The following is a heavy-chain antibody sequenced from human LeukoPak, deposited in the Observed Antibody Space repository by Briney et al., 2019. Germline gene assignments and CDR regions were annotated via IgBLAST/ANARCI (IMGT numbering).Heavy chain of an antibody. J-gene: IGHJ3*02. V-gene: IGHV4-59*01. Sequence: ASETLSLTCTVSGGSISSYYWSWIRQPPGKGLEWIGYIYYSGSTNYNPSLKSRVTISVDTSKNQFSLKLSSVTAADTAVYYCARRLVQSAFDIRGQGTMVTVSS. CDR1: GGSISSYY. CDR3: ARRLVQSAFDI. CDR2: IYYSGST. D-gene: IGHD6-19*01.